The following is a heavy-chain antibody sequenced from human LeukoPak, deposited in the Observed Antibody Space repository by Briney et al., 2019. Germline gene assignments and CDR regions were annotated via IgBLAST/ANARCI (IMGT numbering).Heavy chain of an antibody. CDR2: ISNIGDII. J-gene: IGHJ4*02. CDR1: GFTFSNYE. CDR3: GRGHWGLDY. Sequence: GGSLRLSCAASGFTFSNYEMNWVRQAPGKGLEWISHISNIGDIIHYADSVEGRFTISRDNAKNSLYLQMNSLRAEDTAVYYCGRGHWGLDYWGQGAVVTVSS. V-gene: IGHV3-48*03. D-gene: IGHD7-27*01.